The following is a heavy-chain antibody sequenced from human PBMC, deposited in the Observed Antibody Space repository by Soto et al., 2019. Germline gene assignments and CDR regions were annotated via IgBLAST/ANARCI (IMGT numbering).Heavy chain of an antibody. V-gene: IGHV3-33*08. D-gene: IGHD1-1*01. CDR2: ISPK. CDR3: ARDDAFANENAFDL. Sequence: VQLVESGGGLVKPGGSLRLSCISSGFTFRTYGFHWVRQPPGKGLQWVAVISPKGHSDSVEGRFTISRDNSKDTLYLQMNNLRAEDTAVYYCARDDAFANENAFDLWGQGTKVTVSS. CDR1: GFTFRTYG. J-gene: IGHJ3*01.